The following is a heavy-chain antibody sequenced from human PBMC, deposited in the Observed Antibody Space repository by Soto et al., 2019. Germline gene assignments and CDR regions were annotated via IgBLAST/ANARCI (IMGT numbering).Heavy chain of an antibody. Sequence: GSLRLSCAASGFTFSSYWMSWVRQAPGKGLEWVANIKQDGSEKYYVDSVKGRFTISRDNAKNSLYLQMNSLRAEDTAVYYCARDGSGWYVDAFDIWGQGTIVTVSS. CDR1: GFTFSSYW. J-gene: IGHJ3*02. V-gene: IGHV3-7*01. D-gene: IGHD6-19*01. CDR2: IKQDGSEK. CDR3: ARDGSGWYVDAFDI.